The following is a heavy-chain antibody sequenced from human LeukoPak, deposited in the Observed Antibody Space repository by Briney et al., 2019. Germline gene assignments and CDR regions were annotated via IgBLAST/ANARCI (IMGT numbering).Heavy chain of an antibody. D-gene: IGHD2-2*01. CDR1: GYTFSSFA. J-gene: IGHJ4*02. CDR3: ARDWGYCSSTGCLSEGFGY. V-gene: IGHV1-2*02. Sequence: ASVKVSCKASGYTFSSFAMSWVRQAPGQGLQWMGWINPNSGGTNYAQKFQGRVTMTRDTSISTAYMELSRLRSDDTAVYYCARDWGYCSSTGCLSEGFGYWGQGTLVTVSS. CDR2: INPNSGGT.